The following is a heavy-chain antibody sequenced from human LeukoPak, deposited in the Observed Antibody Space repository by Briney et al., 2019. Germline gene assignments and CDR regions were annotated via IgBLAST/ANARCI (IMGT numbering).Heavy chain of an antibody. V-gene: IGHV4-59*01. J-gene: IGHJ4*02. CDR2: IYYSGST. CDR1: GSSIIYYY. Sequence: PSETLSLTCTASGSSIIYYYWSWIRQPPGKGLEWIGYIYYSGSTNYNPSLKSRVTISVDTSKNHFSLNLSSVTAADTPVYYCARETYFFNSWGQGTLVTVSS. CDR3: ARETYFFNS.